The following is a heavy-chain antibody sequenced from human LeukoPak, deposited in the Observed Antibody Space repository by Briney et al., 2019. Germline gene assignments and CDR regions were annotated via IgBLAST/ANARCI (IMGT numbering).Heavy chain of an antibody. V-gene: IGHV3-30-3*01. CDR3: ARVGYYSSGPFSYFDY. CDR2: ISYDGSNE. CDR1: GFTFSRYA. D-gene: IGHD3-10*01. Sequence: PGRSLRLSCAASGFTFSRYAMHWVRQAPGKGLEWVGVISYDGSNEYYAESVKGRFTISRDSSENTLYLEMNSVRVEDTAVYYCARVGYYSSGPFSYFDYWGQGTLVTVSS. J-gene: IGHJ4*02.